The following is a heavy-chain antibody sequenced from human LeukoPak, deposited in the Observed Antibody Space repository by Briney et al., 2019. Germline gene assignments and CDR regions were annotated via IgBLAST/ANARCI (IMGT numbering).Heavy chain of an antibody. V-gene: IGHV4-59*08. Sequence: SETLSLTCTVSGGSSRNYYWSWIRQPPGKGLEWIGYIYYSGTGSNYNPYLKSRVTISVDTSKNQFSLKLTSVTAADTAVYYCARQTSWYLDLWGRGTLVTVSS. CDR3: ARQTSWYLDL. J-gene: IGHJ2*01. CDR1: GGSSRNYY. CDR2: IYYSGTGS.